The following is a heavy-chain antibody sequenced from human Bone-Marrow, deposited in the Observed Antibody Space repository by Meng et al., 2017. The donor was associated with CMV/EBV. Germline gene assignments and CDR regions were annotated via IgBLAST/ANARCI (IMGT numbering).Heavy chain of an antibody. D-gene: IGHD3-22*01. V-gene: IGHV3-30*04. CDR2: ISYDGNKK. CDR3: ARVYYDSTNYYFSFGY. CDR1: GFTFSSYA. Sequence: GGSLRLSCAASGFTFSSYAVHWVRQAPGKGLEWVAVISYDGNKKYYADSVKGRFTISRDNSKNTLILQMNSLRTEDTAVYYCARVYYDSTNYYFSFGYWGQGTLVTVSS. J-gene: IGHJ4*02.